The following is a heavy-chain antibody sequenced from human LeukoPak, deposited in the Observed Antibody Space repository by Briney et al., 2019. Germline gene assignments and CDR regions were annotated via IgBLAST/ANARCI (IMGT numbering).Heavy chain of an antibody. J-gene: IGHJ4*02. Sequence: GGSLRLSCAASGFAFSSYWMSWVRQAPGKGLEWVANIKQDGSEKYYVDSVKGRFTISRDNAKNSLNLQMNSLRAEDTAVYYCARDFSGGYFDYWGQGTLVTVSS. D-gene: IGHD2-15*01. CDR3: ARDFSGGYFDY. V-gene: IGHV3-7*01. CDR2: IKQDGSEK. CDR1: GFAFSSYW.